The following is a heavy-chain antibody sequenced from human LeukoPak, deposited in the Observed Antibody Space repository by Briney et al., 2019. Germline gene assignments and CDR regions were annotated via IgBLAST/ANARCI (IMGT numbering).Heavy chain of an antibody. Sequence: SVTLSFTCAGYAFTFSGYYWGWLRQAPGEGREGSVETNHGVSTNYNPALKSRVTISVDTSKNQFSLKLSSVTAAETAVYYCARTSYCSSTSCYRSGHYYYGMDVWGQGTTVTVSS. V-gene: IGHV4-34*01. CDR3: ARTSYCSSTSCYRSGHYYYGMDV. CDR2: TNHGVST. CDR1: AFTFSGYY. D-gene: IGHD2-2*01. J-gene: IGHJ6*02.